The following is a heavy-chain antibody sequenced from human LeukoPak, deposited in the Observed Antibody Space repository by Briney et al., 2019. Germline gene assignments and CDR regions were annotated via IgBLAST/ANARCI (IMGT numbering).Heavy chain of an antibody. J-gene: IGHJ4*02. CDR1: GGSFSGYY. CDR2: INHSGST. CDR3: ARLGTYSDFDY. Sequence: SETLSLTCAVYGGSFSGYYWSWIRQPPGKGLEWIGEINHSGSTNYNPSLKSRVTISIDTSKNQFSLKVSSVTAADTAVYFCARLGTYSDFDYWGQGTLVTVSS. V-gene: IGHV4-34*01. D-gene: IGHD2-15*01.